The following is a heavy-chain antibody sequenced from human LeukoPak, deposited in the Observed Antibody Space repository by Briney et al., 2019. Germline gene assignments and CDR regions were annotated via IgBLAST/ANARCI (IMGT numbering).Heavy chain of an antibody. CDR3: ARVRHSYDGGYYYMDV. CDR2: ISGSGGST. J-gene: IGHJ6*03. Sequence: PGGSLRLSCAASGFTFSSYGMSWVRQAQGNGLEWVSAISGSGGSTYYADSVKGRFTISRDNAKNSLYLQMNSLRAEDTALYYCARVRHSYDGGYYYMDVWGKGTTVTVFS. CDR1: GFTFSSYG. V-gene: IGHV3-23*01. D-gene: IGHD5-18*01.